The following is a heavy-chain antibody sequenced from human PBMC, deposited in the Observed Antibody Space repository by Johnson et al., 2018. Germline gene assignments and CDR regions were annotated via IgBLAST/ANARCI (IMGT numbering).Heavy chain of an antibody. Sequence: VQLVESGGGVVRPGGSLRLSCAASGFTFDDYGMSWVRQAPGQGLEWVSGSNWIGGSTGYADSVKGRFTISRAHATNSLDLQMNSLRAEDTAWDYRARSRSSVDAFDIWGQGTMVTVSS. D-gene: IGHD2-2*01. CDR2: SNWIGGST. CDR3: ARSRSSVDAFDI. V-gene: IGHV3-20*04. J-gene: IGHJ3*02. CDR1: GFTFDDYG.